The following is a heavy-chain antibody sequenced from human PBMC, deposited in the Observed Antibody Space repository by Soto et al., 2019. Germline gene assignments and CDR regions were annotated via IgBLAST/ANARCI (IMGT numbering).Heavy chain of an antibody. CDR3: AKDPFYDSSGYSDY. V-gene: IGHV3-23*01. CDR1: GFTFSSYA. Sequence: LRLSCAASGFTFSSYAMSWVRQAPGRGLEWVSAISGSGGSTYYADSVKGRFTISRDNSKNTLYLQMNSLRAEDTAVYYCAKDPFYDSSGYSDYWGQGTLVTVSS. CDR2: ISGSGGST. J-gene: IGHJ4*02. D-gene: IGHD3-22*01.